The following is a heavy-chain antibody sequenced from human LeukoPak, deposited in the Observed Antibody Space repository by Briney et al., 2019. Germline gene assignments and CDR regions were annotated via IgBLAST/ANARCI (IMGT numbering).Heavy chain of an antibody. CDR3: ARDPGLASGGWFDP. CDR2: INHSGST. CDR1: GGSFSGYY. J-gene: IGHJ5*02. Sequence: SETLSLTCAVYGGSFSGYYWSWIRQPPGKGLEWIGEINHSGSTNYNPSLKSRVTISVDTSKNQFSLKLSSVTAADTAVYYCARDPGLASGGWFDPWGQGTLVTVSS. V-gene: IGHV4-34*01. D-gene: IGHD6-25*01.